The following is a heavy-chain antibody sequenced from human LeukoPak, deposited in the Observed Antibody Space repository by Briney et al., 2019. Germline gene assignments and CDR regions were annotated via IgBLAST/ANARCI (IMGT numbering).Heavy chain of an antibody. CDR2: IIPIFGTA. D-gene: IGHD3-22*01. J-gene: IGHJ4*02. CDR3: ARDSGDSSGYLDY. Sequence: SVKVSCKASGYTFTSYGISWVRQAPGQGLEWMGGIIPIFGTANYAQKFQGRVTITADESTSTAYMELSSLRSEDTAVYYCARDSGDSSGYLDYWGQGTLVTVSS. V-gene: IGHV1-69*13. CDR1: GYTFTSYG.